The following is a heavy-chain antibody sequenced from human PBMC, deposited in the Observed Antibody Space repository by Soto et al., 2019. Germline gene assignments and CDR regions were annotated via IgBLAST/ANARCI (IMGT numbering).Heavy chain of an antibody. Sequence: QVQLVESGGGVVQPGRSLRLSCAASGFTFSSYGMHWVRQAPGKGLEWVAVISYDGSNKYYADSVKGRFTISRDNSKNTLYLQMNSLRAEDTAVYYCARSGGRFLEWLLDWGQGTLVTVSS. CDR3: ARSGGRFLEWLLD. D-gene: IGHD3-3*01. J-gene: IGHJ4*02. CDR2: ISYDGSNK. V-gene: IGHV3-30*03. CDR1: GFTFSSYG.